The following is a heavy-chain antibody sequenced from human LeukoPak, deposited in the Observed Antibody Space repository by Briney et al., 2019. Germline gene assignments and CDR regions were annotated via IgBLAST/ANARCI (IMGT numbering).Heavy chain of an antibody. J-gene: IGHJ4*02. CDR3: ARAPLNIVATIEFDY. D-gene: IGHD5-12*01. V-gene: IGHV4-59*01. Sequence: SETLSLTCTVSGGSIGSYYWSWIRQPPGKGLEWIGYIYYSGSTNYNPSLKSRVTISVDTSKNQFSLKLSSVTAADTAVYYCARAPLNIVATIEFDYWGQGTLVTVSS. CDR2: IYYSGST. CDR1: GGSIGSYY.